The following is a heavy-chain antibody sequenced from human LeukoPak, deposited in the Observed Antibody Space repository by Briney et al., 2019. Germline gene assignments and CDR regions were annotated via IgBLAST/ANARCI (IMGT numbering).Heavy chain of an antibody. D-gene: IGHD6-13*01. J-gene: IGHJ3*02. CDR2: IHHRGGT. Sequence: SETLSLTCAVYGGSLSGYYWSWIRQPPATGLEWIGEIHHRGGTNYNPSLKSRVTISVDTSKNQFSLKLSSVTAADTALYYCAREIAAARGAFDIWGQGTMVTVSS. V-gene: IGHV4-34*01. CDR3: AREIAAARGAFDI. CDR1: GGSLSGYY.